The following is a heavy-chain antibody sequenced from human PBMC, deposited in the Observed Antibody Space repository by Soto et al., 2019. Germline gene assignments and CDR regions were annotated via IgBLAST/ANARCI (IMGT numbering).Heavy chain of an antibody. CDR3: AAQRLVTMIVVVDY. Sequence: EVQLLESGGGLVQPGASLRLSCAASGFTFSSYAMGWVREAPGRGLEWVSGISGSGDTTNHADTVKGRFTISRDNSKITLYLQMSSLRAEDTATYYCAAQRLVTMIVVVDYRGQGTLVTVSS. J-gene: IGHJ4*02. CDR2: ISGSGDTT. D-gene: IGHD3-22*01. CDR1: GFTFSSYA. V-gene: IGHV3-23*01.